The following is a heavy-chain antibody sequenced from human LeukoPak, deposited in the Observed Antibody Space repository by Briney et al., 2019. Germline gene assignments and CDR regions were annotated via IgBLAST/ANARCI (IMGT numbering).Heavy chain of an antibody. CDR1: GGSISSSNW. CDR2: IYHSGST. D-gene: IGHD6-13*01. J-gene: IGHJ3*02. CDR3: ARGPIAAAGTYDI. Sequence: SETLSLTCAVSGGSISSSNWWSWVRQPPGKGLEWIGEIYHSGSTNYNPSLKSRVTISVDKSKNQFYLKLSSVTAADTAVYYCARGPIAAAGTYDIWGQGTMVTVSS. V-gene: IGHV4-4*02.